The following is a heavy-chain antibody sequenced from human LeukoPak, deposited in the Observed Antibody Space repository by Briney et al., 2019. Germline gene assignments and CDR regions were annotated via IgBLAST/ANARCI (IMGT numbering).Heavy chain of an antibody. CDR2: IYYSGST. J-gene: IGHJ4*02. CDR1: GGSISSYY. Sequence: SETLSLTCTVSGGSISSYYWSWIRQPPGKGLEWIGYIYYSGSTNYNPSLKSRVTISIDTSKNQFSLKLSSVTAADTAVYYCARARMYSSSWYDYWGQGTLVTVSS. V-gene: IGHV4-59*01. CDR3: ARARMYSSSWYDY. D-gene: IGHD6-13*01.